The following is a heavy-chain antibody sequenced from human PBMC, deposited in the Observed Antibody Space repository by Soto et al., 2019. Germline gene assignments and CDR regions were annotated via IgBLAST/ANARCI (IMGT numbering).Heavy chain of an antibody. Sequence: RASVKVSCKASGYTFTSYAMHWVRQAPGQRLEWMGWINAGNGNTKYSQKFQGRVTITRDTSASTAYMELSSPRSEDTAVYYCARDSYCSGGSCYSYYYYGMDVWGQGTTVTVSS. CDR2: INAGNGNT. CDR1: GYTFTSYA. CDR3: ARDSYCSGGSCYSYYYYGMDV. J-gene: IGHJ6*02. V-gene: IGHV1-3*01. D-gene: IGHD2-15*01.